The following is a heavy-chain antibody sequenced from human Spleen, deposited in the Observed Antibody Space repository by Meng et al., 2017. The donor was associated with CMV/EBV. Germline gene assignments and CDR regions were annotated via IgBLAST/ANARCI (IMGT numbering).Heavy chain of an antibody. J-gene: IGHJ5*02. CDR2: IKPDKGDT. Sequence: SCKASGYNFVTFGMSWVRQAPGEGLEWMGWIKPDKGDTDYAQKFHDRITLTTDKSTNTVYMELRSLRSDDTAVYYCAREGVGRWFDPWGQGTLVTVSS. CDR1: GYNFVTFG. V-gene: IGHV1-18*01. D-gene: IGHD2-15*01. CDR3: AREGVGRWFDP.